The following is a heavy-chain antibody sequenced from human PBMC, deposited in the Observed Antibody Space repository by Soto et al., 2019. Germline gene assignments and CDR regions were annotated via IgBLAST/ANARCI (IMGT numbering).Heavy chain of an antibody. J-gene: IGHJ5*02. D-gene: IGHD2-21*02. V-gene: IGHV4-39*02. CDR1: GDSISSDVYY. CDR3: ASALTVTASYNWFDP. Sequence: PSETLSLTCTVSGDSISSDVYYWGWIRQPPGKGLEWIGSINYSGTTYYNPSLKSRPTISVDTSKNHFSLKLRSVTAADAAVYYCASALTVTASYNWFDPWGQGTPVTVSS. CDR2: INYSGTT.